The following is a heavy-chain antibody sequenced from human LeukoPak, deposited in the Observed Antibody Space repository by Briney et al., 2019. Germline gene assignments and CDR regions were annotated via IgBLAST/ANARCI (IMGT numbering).Heavy chain of an antibody. D-gene: IGHD5-18*01. CDR3: ARVPNPDTAMITSSDYYYGMDV. CDR1: GYTFTSYA. Sequence: ASVKVSCQASGYTFTSYAMNWVRQAPGQGLEWMGWINTNTGNPTYAQGFTGRFVFSLDTSVSTAYLQISSLKTEDTAVYYCARVPNPDTAMITSSDYYYGMDVWGQGTTVTVSS. J-gene: IGHJ6*02. V-gene: IGHV7-4-1*02. CDR2: INTNTGNP.